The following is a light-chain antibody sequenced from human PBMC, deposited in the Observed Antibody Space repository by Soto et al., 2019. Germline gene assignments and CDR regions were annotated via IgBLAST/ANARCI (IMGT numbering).Light chain of an antibody. J-gene: IGKJ5*01. Sequence: EVVLTHSPATLALSPGEGAALSVSASQSVSSYLAWYQQKPGQAPRLLIYDASNRATGIPARFSGSGSGTDFTLTISSLEPEDFAVYYCQQRSNWPPSITFGQGTRLEIK. V-gene: IGKV3-11*01. CDR2: DAS. CDR1: QSVSSY. CDR3: QQRSNWPPSIT.